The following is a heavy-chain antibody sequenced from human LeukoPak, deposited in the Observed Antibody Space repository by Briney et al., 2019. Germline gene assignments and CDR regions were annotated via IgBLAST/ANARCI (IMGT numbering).Heavy chain of an antibody. CDR3: ARIVPIVGAPDP. Sequence: PSQTLSLTCTVSGGSISSGDYYWSWIRQPPGKGLEWIGYIYYSGSTYYNPSLKSRVTIPVDTSKNQFSLKLSSVTAADTAVYYCARIVPIVGAPDPWGQGTLVTVSS. CDR2: IYYSGST. D-gene: IGHD1-26*01. CDR1: GGSISSGDYY. V-gene: IGHV4-30-4*01. J-gene: IGHJ5*02.